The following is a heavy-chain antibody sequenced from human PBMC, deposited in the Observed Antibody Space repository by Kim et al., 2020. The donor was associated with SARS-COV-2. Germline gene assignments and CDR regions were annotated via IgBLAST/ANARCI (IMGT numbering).Heavy chain of an antibody. CDR1: GFTFSSYS. Sequence: GGSLRLSCAASGFTFSSYSMNWVRQAPGKGLEWVSSISSSSSYIYYADSVKGRFTISRDNAKNSLYLQMNSLRAEDTAVYYCARDELSSWYSFWPYWGQGTLVTVSS. D-gene: IGHD6-13*01. CDR3: ARDELSSWYSFWPY. V-gene: IGHV3-21*01. CDR2: ISSSSSYI. J-gene: IGHJ4*02.